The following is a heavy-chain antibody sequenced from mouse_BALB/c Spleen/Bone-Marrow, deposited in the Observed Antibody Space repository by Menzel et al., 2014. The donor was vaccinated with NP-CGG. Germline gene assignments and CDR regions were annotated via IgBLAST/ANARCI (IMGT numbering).Heavy chain of an antibody. CDR3: ARQDYGYDGGAMDY. CDR1: GFTFSSYY. J-gene: IGHJ4*01. V-gene: IGHV5-6-2*01. Sequence: EVMLVESGGGLVKLGGSLKLSCAASGFTFSSYYMSWVRQNPEKRLELVAAINRNGGSIYYPDTVQGRFTISRDSAKNTLYLQMSSLKSEDTALYYCARQDYGYDGGAMDYWGQGTSVTVSS. D-gene: IGHD2-2*01. CDR2: INRNGGSI.